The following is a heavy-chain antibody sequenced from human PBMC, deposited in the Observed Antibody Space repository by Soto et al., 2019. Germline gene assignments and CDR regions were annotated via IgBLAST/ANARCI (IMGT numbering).Heavy chain of an antibody. V-gene: IGHV1-3*01. J-gene: IGHJ5*02. CDR3: ARGRIAAATRGWFDP. Sequence: GASVKVSCKASGYTFTSYAMHWVRQAPGQRLEWMGWINAGNGNTKYSQKFQGRVTITRDTSASTAYMELSSLRSEDTAVYYCARGRIAAATRGWFDPWGQGTLVTVS. D-gene: IGHD6-13*01. CDR2: INAGNGNT. CDR1: GYTFTSYA.